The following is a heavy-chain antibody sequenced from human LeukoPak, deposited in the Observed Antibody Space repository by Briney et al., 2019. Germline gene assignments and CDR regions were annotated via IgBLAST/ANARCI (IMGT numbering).Heavy chain of an antibody. CDR1: GFTFSNAW. V-gene: IGHV3-23*01. CDR2: ISGSGGST. CDR3: AKERSWNWFDP. Sequence: GGSLRLSCAASGFTFSNAWMSWVRQAPGKGLEWVSAISGSGGSTYYADSVKGRFTISRDNSKNTLYLQMNSLRAEDTAVYYCAKERSWNWFDPWGQGTLVTVSS. J-gene: IGHJ5*02.